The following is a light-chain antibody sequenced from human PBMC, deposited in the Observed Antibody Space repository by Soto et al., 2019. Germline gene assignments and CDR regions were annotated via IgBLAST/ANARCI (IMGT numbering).Light chain of an antibody. CDR3: SSHTSGNTRV. J-gene: IGLJ1*01. V-gene: IGLV2-14*01. Sequence: QSALTQPASVSGSPGQSIAISCTGTSSDVGGYDYVSWYQQHPDKAPKLMIYEVTKRPSGVSNRFSGSKSGNTASLTISGVQPEDEADYYCSSHTSGNTRVFGSGTKLTVL. CDR2: EVT. CDR1: SSDVGGYDY.